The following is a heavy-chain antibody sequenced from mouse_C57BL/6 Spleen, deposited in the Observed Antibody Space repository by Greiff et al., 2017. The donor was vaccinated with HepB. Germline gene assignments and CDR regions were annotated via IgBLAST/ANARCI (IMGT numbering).Heavy chain of an antibody. CDR2: ISSGSSTI. V-gene: IGHV5-17*01. J-gene: IGHJ1*03. CDR1: GFTFSDYG. CDR3: ARTGRGWYFDV. Sequence: DVKLQESGGGLVKPGGSLKLSCAASGFTFSDYGMHWVRQAPEKGLEWVAYISSGSSTIYYADTVKGRFTISRDNAKNTLFLQMTSLRSEDTAMYYCARTGRGWYFDVWGTGTTVTVSS. D-gene: IGHD1-1*01.